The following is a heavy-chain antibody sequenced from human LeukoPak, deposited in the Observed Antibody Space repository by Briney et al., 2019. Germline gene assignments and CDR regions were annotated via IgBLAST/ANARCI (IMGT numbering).Heavy chain of an antibody. Sequence: PGGSLRLSCAASGFTFSSYAMSWVRQAPGKGLEWVSAISGSGGSTYYADSVKGRFTISRDNSKNTLYLQTNSLRAEDTAVYYCAKDTTVTTTAGYYMDVWGKGTTVTVSS. V-gene: IGHV3-23*01. CDR1: GFTFSSYA. J-gene: IGHJ6*03. D-gene: IGHD4-17*01. CDR3: AKDTTVTTTAGYYMDV. CDR2: ISGSGGST.